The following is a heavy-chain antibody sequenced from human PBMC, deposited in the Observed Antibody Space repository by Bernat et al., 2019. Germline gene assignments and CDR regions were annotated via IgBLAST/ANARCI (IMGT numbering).Heavy chain of an antibody. D-gene: IGHD6-13*01. CDR1: GFTFSSYG. V-gene: IGHV3-33*06. J-gene: IGHJ6*02. CDR2: IWYDGSNK. CDR3: AKETISSWYVSGMDV. Sequence: QVQLVESGGGVVQPGRSLRLSCAASGFTFSSYGMHWVRQAPGKGLEWVAVIWYDGSNKYYADSVKGRFTISRDNSKNTLYLQMNSLRAEDTAVYYCAKETISSWYVSGMDVWGQGTTVTVSS.